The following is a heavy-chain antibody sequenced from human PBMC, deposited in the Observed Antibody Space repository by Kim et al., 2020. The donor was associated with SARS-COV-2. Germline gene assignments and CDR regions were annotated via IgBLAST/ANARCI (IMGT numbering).Heavy chain of an antibody. J-gene: IGHJ4*02. CDR1: GGTFSSYA. V-gene: IGHV1-69*13. CDR3: ARVPSSSWIKKGYYFDY. D-gene: IGHD6-13*01. CDR2: IIPIFGTA. Sequence: SVKVSCKASGGTFSSYAISWVRQAPGQGLEWMGGIIPIFGTANYAQKFQGRVTITADESTSTAYMELSSLRSEDTAVYYCARVPSSSWIKKGYYFDYWGQGTLVTVSS.